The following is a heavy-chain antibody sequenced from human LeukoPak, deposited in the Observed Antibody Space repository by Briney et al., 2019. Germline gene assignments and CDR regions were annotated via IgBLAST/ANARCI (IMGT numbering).Heavy chain of an antibody. Sequence: PGGSLRLSCAASGFTVSSNYMSWVRQAPGKGLEWVSVIYSGGSTYYADSVKGRFTISRDNSKNTLYLQMNSLRAEDTAVYYCARGDGYSSSLTDYWGQGTLVTVSS. CDR3: ARGDGYSSSLTDY. CDR1: GFTVSSNY. D-gene: IGHD6-6*01. V-gene: IGHV3-53*01. CDR2: IYSGGST. J-gene: IGHJ4*02.